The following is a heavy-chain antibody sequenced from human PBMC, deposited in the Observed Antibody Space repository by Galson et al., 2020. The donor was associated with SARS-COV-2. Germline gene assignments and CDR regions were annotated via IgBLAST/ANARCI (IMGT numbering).Heavy chain of an antibody. CDR2: IRSKAHGGTT. Sequence: GGYLRLSCTASGFTFGDYAMSWFRQPPGKGLEWVGLIRSKAHGGTTEYAASVKRRFTIARDDSKSIAYLQMNSLKTEDTAVYYCTRDVHYDSSGYYWGFGKIFDYWGQGTMVTVSS. J-gene: IGHJ3*01. V-gene: IGHV3-49*03. CDR1: GFTFGDYA. CDR3: TRDVHYDSSGYYWGFGKIFDY. D-gene: IGHD3-22*01.